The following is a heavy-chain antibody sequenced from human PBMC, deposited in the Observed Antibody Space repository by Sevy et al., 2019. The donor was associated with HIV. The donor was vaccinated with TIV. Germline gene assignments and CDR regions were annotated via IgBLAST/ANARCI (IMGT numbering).Heavy chain of an antibody. CDR1: GFTFSTYG. CDR2: LSDDGGDK. D-gene: IGHD6-13*01. CDR3: AKDGQLAAAAYYFDH. V-gene: IGHV3-30*18. J-gene: IGHJ4*01. Sequence: GESLKISCAASGFTFSTYGMHWLRQAPGTGLEWVAVLSDDGGDKYYADSVKGRFTISRDNSKNTLYLQMNSLRAEDTAVYYCAKDGQLAAAAYYFDHWGHGTLVTVSS.